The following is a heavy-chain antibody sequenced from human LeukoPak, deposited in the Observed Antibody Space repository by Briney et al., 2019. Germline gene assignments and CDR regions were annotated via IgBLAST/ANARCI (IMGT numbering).Heavy chain of an antibody. CDR3: ARGPGFGCCGGDCYPDFDY. V-gene: IGHV4-34*01. D-gene: IGHD2-21*02. CDR1: GGSFSGYY. Sequence: SETLSLTCAVYGGSFSGYYWSWIRQPPGKGLEWIGEINHSGSTNYNPSLKSRVTISVDTSKNQFSLKLSSVTAADTAVYYCARGPGFGCCGGDCYPDFDYWGQGTLVAVSS. J-gene: IGHJ4*02. CDR2: INHSGST.